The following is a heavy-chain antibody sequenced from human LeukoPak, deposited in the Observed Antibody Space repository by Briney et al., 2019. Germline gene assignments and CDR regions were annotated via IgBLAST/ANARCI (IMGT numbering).Heavy chain of an antibody. CDR2: ISSSSSYI. D-gene: IGHD3-10*01. J-gene: IGHJ6*03. V-gene: IGHV3-21*01. CDR1: GFTFSSYS. Sequence: GGSLRLSCAASGFTFSSYSMNWVRQAPGKGLEWVSSISSSSSYINYADSVKGRFTISRDNAKNSLYLQMNSLRVEDTAVYYCAKGVGGSANYYYMDVWGKGTTVTVSS. CDR3: AKGVGGSANYYYMDV.